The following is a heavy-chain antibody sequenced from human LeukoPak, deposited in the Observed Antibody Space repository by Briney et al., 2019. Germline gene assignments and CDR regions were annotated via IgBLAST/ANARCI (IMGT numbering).Heavy chain of an antibody. V-gene: IGHV4-39*01. CDR2: IYYSGST. CDR1: GGSISSSSYY. D-gene: IGHD5-18*01. J-gene: IGHJ4*02. CDR3: ATLALWLASPFDY. Sequence: SETLSLTCTVSGGSISSSSYYWGWIRQPPGKGLEWIGSIYYSGSTYYNPSLKSRVTISVDTSKNQFSLKLSSVTAADTAVYYCATLALWLASPFDYWGQGTLVTVSS.